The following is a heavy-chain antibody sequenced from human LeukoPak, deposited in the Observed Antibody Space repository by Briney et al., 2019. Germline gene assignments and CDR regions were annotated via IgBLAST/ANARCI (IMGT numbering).Heavy chain of an antibody. J-gene: IGHJ6*03. V-gene: IGHV3-21*01. CDR3: ARAGGYYYYMGV. CDR1: GFTFSSYS. CDR2: ISSSSSYI. Sequence: PGGSLRLSCAASGFTFSSYSMNWVRQAPGKGLEWVSSISSSSSYIYYADSVKGRFTISRDNAKNSLYLQMNSLRAEGTAVYYCARAGGYYYYMGVWGKGTTVTVSS.